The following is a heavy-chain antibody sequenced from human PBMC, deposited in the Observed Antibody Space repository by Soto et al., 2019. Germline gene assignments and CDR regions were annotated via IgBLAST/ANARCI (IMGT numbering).Heavy chain of an antibody. Sequence: GGSLRLSCVVSVFPFGANAMSWVRQAPGKGLEWVSGLSNTGRRTSYADSVKGRFNISRDNSENTVYLQMNSLRVEDTAVYYCATEMGATQGPFDNWGQGTLVTSPQ. CDR1: VFPFGANA. V-gene: IGHV3-23*01. CDR2: LSNTGRRT. CDR3: ATEMGATQGPFDN. D-gene: IGHD1-26*01. J-gene: IGHJ4*02.